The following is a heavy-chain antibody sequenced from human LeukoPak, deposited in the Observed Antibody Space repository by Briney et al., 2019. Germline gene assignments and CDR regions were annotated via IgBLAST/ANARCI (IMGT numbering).Heavy chain of an antibody. J-gene: IGHJ4*02. CDR2: ISAYNGKT. CDR1: GYTFTTTY. V-gene: IGHV1-18*01. CDR3: ARGGTYYPCIDY. Sequence: GASVKVSCKASGYTFTTTYINWVRQAPGQGLEWVGWISAYNGKTSYAQKFQGRVTMTTDSSTNTAYMDLTSLRSDDTAVYYCARGGTYYPCIDYWGQGTLVTVSS. D-gene: IGHD1-26*01.